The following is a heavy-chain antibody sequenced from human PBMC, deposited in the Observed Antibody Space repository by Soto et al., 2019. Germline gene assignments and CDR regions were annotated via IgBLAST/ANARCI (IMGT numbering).Heavy chain of an antibody. V-gene: IGHV2-5*02. Sequence: QITLKESGPTLVKPTQTLTLTCTFSGFSLSTGVGVGWIRQPPGKALECLALIYWDDDKRYSSSLKSRLTITXDXXKNPVVLIMTNMDPVDTATYYCAHKAYYGSGSLDYWGQGILVTVSS. CDR3: AHKAYYGSGSLDY. CDR1: GFSLSTGVG. CDR2: IYWDDDK. D-gene: IGHD3-10*01. J-gene: IGHJ4*02.